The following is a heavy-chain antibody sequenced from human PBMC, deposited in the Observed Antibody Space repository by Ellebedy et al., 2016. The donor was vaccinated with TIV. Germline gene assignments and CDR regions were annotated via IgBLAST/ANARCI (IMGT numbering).Heavy chain of an antibody. Sequence: GESLKISCKGSGYSFTSYWIGWVRQMPGKGLEWMGIIYPGDSDTRYSPSFQGQVTISADKSISTAYLQWSSLKASDTAMYYCARQGGGAMTTVTYESGDDAFDIWGQGTMVTVSS. CDR2: IYPGDSDT. CDR1: GYSFTSYW. D-gene: IGHD4-17*01. J-gene: IGHJ3*02. CDR3: ARQGGGAMTTVTYESGDDAFDI. V-gene: IGHV5-51*01.